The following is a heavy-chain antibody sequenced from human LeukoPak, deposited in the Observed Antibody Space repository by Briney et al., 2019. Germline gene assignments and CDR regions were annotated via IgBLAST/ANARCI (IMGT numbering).Heavy chain of an antibody. CDR3: ARGPELGYCSSTSCYNPDY. V-gene: IGHV1-69*13. CDR2: IIPIFGTA. J-gene: IGHJ4*02. CDR1: GGTFSSYA. Sequence: SVKVSCKASGGTFSSYAISWVRQAPGQGLEWMGGIIPIFGTANYAQKFQGRVTITADESTSTAYMELSSLRSEDTAVYYCARGPELGYCSSTSCYNPDYWGQGTLVTVSS. D-gene: IGHD2-2*01.